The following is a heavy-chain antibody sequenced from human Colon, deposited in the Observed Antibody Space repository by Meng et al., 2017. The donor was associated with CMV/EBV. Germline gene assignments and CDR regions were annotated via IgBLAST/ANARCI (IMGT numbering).Heavy chain of an antibody. Sequence: WIRQTPGKGLEWMGGILPVLDVGHHAQKFQGRVTITADKSTSTAYMELSSLRSDDTAVYYCARARGGANHYYHGMDVWGQGTTVTVSS. J-gene: IGHJ6*02. CDR3: ARARGGANHYYHGMDV. V-gene: IGHV1-69*10. CDR2: ILPVLDVG. D-gene: IGHD4/OR15-4a*01.